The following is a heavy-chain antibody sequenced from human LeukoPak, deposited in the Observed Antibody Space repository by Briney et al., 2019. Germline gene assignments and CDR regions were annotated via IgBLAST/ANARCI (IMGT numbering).Heavy chain of an antibody. Sequence: SETLSLTCAIYGGSFSGYCWSWIRQPPGKGLEWIGEINHSGSTNYNPSLKSRVTISVDTSKNQFSLQLSSVTAADTAVYYCALRPPSYYDCSGYYFDYWGQGTLVTVSS. CDR3: ALRPPSYYDCSGYYFDY. CDR1: GGSFSGYC. V-gene: IGHV4-34*01. CDR2: INHSGST. D-gene: IGHD3-22*01. J-gene: IGHJ4*02.